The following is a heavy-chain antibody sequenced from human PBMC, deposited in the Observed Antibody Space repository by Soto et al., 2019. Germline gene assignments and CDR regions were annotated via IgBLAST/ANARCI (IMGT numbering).Heavy chain of an antibody. V-gene: IGHV4-34*01. J-gene: IGHJ4*02. CDR1: GGSFSGYD. Sequence: PSETKSLTCAVYGGSFSGYDLSWIRQPPGKGLEWIGEINHSGSTNYNPSLKSRVTISVDTSKNQFSLKLSSVTAADTAVYYCARPIAAAGTGRDYWGQGTLVTVSS. CDR3: ARPIAAAGTGRDY. D-gene: IGHD6-13*01. CDR2: INHSGST.